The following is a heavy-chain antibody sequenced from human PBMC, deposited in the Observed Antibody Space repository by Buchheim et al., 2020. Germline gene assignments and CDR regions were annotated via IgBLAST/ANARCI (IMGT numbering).Heavy chain of an antibody. CDR3: ARELVVASAEYFDY. V-gene: IGHV3-7*01. J-gene: IGHJ4*02. CDR1: GFTFNNFW. CDR2: IKEDGREK. Sequence: EVQLVESGGGLVQPGGSLRLSCAASGFTFNNFWMSWVRQAPGKGPEWVANIKEDGREKYYPDSVRGRFTLSRDKTKNSLYLQMNSLRAEDTAVYYCARELVVASAEYFDYWGLGTL. D-gene: IGHD2-8*02.